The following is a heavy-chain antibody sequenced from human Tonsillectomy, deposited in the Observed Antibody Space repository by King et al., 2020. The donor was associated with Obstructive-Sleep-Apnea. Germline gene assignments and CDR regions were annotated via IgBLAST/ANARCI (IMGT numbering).Heavy chain of an antibody. CDR2: ISAYNGNT. CDR1: GYTFTSYG. Sequence: VQLVESGAEVKKPGASVKVSCKASGYTFTSYGISWVRQAPGQGLEWLGWISAYNGNTNHAQKLQGRVTMTTDTSTSTAYMELRSLRSDDTAVYYCAGVRFGDGWYFDLWGRGTLVTVSS. J-gene: IGHJ2*01. CDR3: AGVRFGDGWYFDL. V-gene: IGHV1-18*01. D-gene: IGHD3-10*01.